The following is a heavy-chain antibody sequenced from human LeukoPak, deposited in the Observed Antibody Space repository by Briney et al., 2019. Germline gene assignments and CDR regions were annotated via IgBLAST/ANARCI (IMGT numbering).Heavy chain of an antibody. V-gene: IGHV4-59*08. D-gene: IGHD1-26*01. CDR3: ARHESAVGALFY. Sequence: SETLSLTCTVSGGSISRYYWSWIRQPPGKGLEWVGYIYSTGSTNSNPSLKSRVTISIDTSRNQFSLRLTSVTAADTAVYYCARHESAVGALFYWGQGTLVTVSS. CDR1: GGSISRYY. CDR2: IYSTGST. J-gene: IGHJ4*02.